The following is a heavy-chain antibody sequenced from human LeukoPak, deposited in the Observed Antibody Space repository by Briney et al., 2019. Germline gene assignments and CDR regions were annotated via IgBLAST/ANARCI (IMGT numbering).Heavy chain of an antibody. CDR3: ARVLSSSPADY. CDR1: GGSFSGYY. CDR2: INHSGST. D-gene: IGHD6-6*01. V-gene: IGHV4-34*01. Sequence: SETLSLTCAVYGGSFSGYYWSWIRQPPGKGLEWIGEINHSGSTNYNPSLKSRVTISVDTSKNQCSLKLSSVTAADTAVYYCARVLSSSPADYWGQGTLVTVSS. J-gene: IGHJ4*02.